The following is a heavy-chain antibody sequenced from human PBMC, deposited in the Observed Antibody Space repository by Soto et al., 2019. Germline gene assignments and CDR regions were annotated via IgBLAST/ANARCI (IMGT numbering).Heavy chain of an antibody. Sequence: QVHLVQSGAEVKKPGASVKVSCKASGYTFTSYGITWVRQAPGQGLEWMGWISAHNGNTDYAQKLQGRVIVTRDTSTSPAYMELRSLRSDDTAVYYCARGRHGDYWGQGALVTVSS. CDR1: GYTFTSYG. CDR3: ARGRHGDY. CDR2: ISAHNGNT. J-gene: IGHJ4*02. V-gene: IGHV1-18*01.